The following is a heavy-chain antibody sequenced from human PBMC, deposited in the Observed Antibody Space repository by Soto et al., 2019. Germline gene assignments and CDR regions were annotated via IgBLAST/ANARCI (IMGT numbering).Heavy chain of an antibody. D-gene: IGHD5-12*01. CDR2: ISSSGSTI. CDR3: AGSGRDGYNYYYYYGMDV. Sequence: QVQLVESGGGLVQPGGSLRLSCAASGFTFSDYYMSWIRQAPGKGLEWVSYISSSGSTIYYADSVKGRFTISRDNAKNALSLQMNSLRAEDPAVYYCAGSGRDGYNYYYYYGMDVWGQGTTVTVSS. CDR1: GFTFSDYY. J-gene: IGHJ6*02. V-gene: IGHV3-11*01.